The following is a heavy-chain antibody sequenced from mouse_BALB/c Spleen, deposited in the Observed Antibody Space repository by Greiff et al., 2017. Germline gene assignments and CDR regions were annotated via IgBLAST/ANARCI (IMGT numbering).Heavy chain of an antibody. CDR1: GYSITSGYY. V-gene: IGHV3-6*02. D-gene: IGHD2-4*01. CDR3: ARGADYEGDYFDY. Sequence: VQLQQSGPGLVKPSQSLSLTCSVTGYSITSGYYWNWIRQFPGNKLEWMGYISYDGSNNYNPSLKNRISITRDTSKNQFFLKLNSVTTEDTATYYGARGADYEGDYFDYWGQGTTLTVSS. J-gene: IGHJ2*01. CDR2: ISYDGSN.